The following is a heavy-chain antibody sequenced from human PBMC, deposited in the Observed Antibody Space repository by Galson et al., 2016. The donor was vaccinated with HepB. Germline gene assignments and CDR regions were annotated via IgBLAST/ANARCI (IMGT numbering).Heavy chain of an antibody. CDR2: IGGSGIGT. J-gene: IGHJ4*02. V-gene: IGHV3-23*01. D-gene: IGHD3-10*01. CDR3: AKGRGNFYGSGSLYTGLPLDH. Sequence: SLRLSCAASGFMFSRYAMSWVRQAPGKGLEWVSSIGGSGIGTYYADSVKGRFTVSRDNSNNTLYLQMNTLRVEDTALYYCAKGRGNFYGSGSLYTGLPLDHWDQGTLVSVSS. CDR1: GFMFSRYA.